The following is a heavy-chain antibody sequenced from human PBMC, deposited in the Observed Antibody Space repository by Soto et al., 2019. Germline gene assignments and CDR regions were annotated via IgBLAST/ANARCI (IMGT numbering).Heavy chain of an antibody. CDR2: ISSSSSTI. V-gene: IGHV3-48*01. D-gene: IGHD4-17*01. CDR1: GFTFSSYS. J-gene: IGHJ2*01. Sequence: EVQLVESGGGLVQPGGSLRLSCAASGFTFSSYSMNWVRQAPGKGREWVSYISSSSSTIYYADSVKGRFTISRDNAKNSLYLQMNSLRAEDTAVYYCARHGDYPDWYFDLWGRGTLVTVSS. CDR3: ARHGDYPDWYFDL.